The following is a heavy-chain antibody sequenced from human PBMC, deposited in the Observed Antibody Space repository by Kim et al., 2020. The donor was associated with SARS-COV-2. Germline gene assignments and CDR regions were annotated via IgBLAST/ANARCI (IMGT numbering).Heavy chain of an antibody. V-gene: IGHV4-34*01. D-gene: IGHD3-10*01. CDR2: INHSGST. CDR3: ARGYYYGSGSYYNK. CDR1: GGSFSGYY. Sequence: SETLSLTCAVYGGSFSGYYWSWIRQPPGKGLEWIGEINHSGSTNYNPSLKSRVTISVDTSKNQFSLKLSSVTAADTAVYYCARGYYYGSGSYYNKWGQGT. J-gene: IGHJ4*02.